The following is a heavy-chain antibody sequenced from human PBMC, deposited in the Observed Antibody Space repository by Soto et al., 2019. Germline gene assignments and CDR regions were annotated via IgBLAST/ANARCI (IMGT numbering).Heavy chain of an antibody. Sequence: EVQLVESGGGLVKPGGSLRLSCAASGFTFSSYSMSWVRQAPGKGLEWVSSISSSSSYIYYADSVKGRFTMSRDNAKNSLYLQMHSLRAEDTAVYYCVRRCSGGSCLDAFDIWGQGTMVTVSS. CDR2: ISSSSSYI. V-gene: IGHV3-21*01. CDR3: VRRCSGGSCLDAFDI. D-gene: IGHD2-15*01. J-gene: IGHJ3*02. CDR1: GFTFSSYS.